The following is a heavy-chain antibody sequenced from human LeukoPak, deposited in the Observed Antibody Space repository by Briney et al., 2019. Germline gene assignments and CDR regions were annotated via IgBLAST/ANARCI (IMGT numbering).Heavy chain of an antibody. V-gene: IGHV3-9*01. CDR3: ARDVGYRSWFDP. Sequence: GRSLRLSCAASGFTFDDYAMHWVRQAPGKGLEWVSGISWNSGSIGYADSVKGRFTISRDNAKNSLYLQMNSLRAEDTSVYYCARDVGYRSWFDPWGQGTLVIVSS. J-gene: IGHJ5*02. D-gene: IGHD5-18*01. CDR1: GFTFDDYA. CDR2: ISWNSGSI.